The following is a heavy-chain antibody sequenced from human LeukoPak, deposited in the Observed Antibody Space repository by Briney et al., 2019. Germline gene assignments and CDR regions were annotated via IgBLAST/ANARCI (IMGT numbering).Heavy chain of an antibody. Sequence: ASVKVSCKASGYTYTGYYMHWVRQAPGQGLEWMGWINPNSGGTNYAQNFQGRVTMTRDTSISTCYMELSRLRSDDAAVYYCAREGYSRSIDYWGQGTLVTVSS. J-gene: IGHJ4*02. V-gene: IGHV1-2*02. CDR1: GYTYTGYY. CDR3: AREGYSRSIDY. CDR2: INPNSGGT. D-gene: IGHD6-13*01.